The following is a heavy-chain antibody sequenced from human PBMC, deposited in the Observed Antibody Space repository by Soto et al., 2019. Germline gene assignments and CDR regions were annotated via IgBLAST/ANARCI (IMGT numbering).Heavy chain of an antibody. D-gene: IGHD4-17*01. CDR1: GGSISSGDYY. Sequence: PSETLSLTCTVSGGSISSGDYYWSWIRQPPGKGLEWIGYIYYSGSTYYNPSLKSRVTISVDTSKNQFSLKLSSVTAADTAVYYCAGHGDYDDGYYSTDVWGKGTTVTVSS. J-gene: IGHJ6*03. V-gene: IGHV4-30-4*01. CDR2: IYYSGST. CDR3: AGHGDYDDGYYSTDV.